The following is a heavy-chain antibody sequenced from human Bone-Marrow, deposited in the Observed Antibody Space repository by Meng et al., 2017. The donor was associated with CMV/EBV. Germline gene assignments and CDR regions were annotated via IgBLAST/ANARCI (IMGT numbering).Heavy chain of an antibody. Sequence: SETLSLTCTVSGGSISSDEYYWSWIRQPPGKGLEWIGYIYYSGSTYYNPSLKSRLTISIDTSNNKFSLKLRSVTAADTAVYYCARQVVVVPAASETNYYYYYGMDVWGQGTTVTVSS. D-gene: IGHD2-2*01. CDR2: IYYSGST. CDR1: GGSISSDEYY. CDR3: ARQVVVVPAASETNYYYYYGMDV. J-gene: IGHJ6*02. V-gene: IGHV4-30-4*08.